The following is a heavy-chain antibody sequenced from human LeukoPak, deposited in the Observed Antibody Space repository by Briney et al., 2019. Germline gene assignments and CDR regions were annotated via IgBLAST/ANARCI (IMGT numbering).Heavy chain of an antibody. CDR3: ARDSNYARVFDYYYYYMDV. CDR2: ISAYNGNT. J-gene: IGHJ6*03. Sequence: ASVKVSCKASGYTFTSYGISWVRQAPGQGLEWMGWISAYNGNTNYAQKLQGRVTMTTDTSTSTVYMELRSLRSDDTAVYYCARDSNYARVFDYYYYYMDVWGKGTAVTVSS. CDR1: GYTFTSYG. D-gene: IGHD4-11*01. V-gene: IGHV1-18*01.